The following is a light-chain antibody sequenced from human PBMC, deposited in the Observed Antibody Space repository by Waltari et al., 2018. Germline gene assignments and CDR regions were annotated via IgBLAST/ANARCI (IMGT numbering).Light chain of an antibody. CDR2: DND. CDR1: SSNIGSKT. CDR3: AAWDDSLNGWV. Sequence: QSVLTQPPSASGTPGQRVTISCSGSSSNIGSKTVNWYQQLPGTAPKLLIYDNDQRPSGVPGRFSGSKSGTSASLAISGLQSEDEADYYCAAWDDSLNGWVFGGGTKLTVL. V-gene: IGLV1-44*01. J-gene: IGLJ3*02.